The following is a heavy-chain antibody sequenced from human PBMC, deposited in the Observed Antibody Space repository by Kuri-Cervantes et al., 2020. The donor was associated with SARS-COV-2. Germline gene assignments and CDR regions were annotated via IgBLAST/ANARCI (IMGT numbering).Heavy chain of an antibody. D-gene: IGHD5-18*01. CDR3: ARDWGYSYAEGAFDI. Sequence: GSLRLSCTVSGGSISSYYWSWIRQSPGKGLEWIGYIYYSGSTNYNPSLKSRVTISVDTSKNQFSLKLSSVTAADTAVYYCARDWGYSYAEGAFDIWGQGTMVTVSS. CDR1: GGSISSYY. J-gene: IGHJ3*02. V-gene: IGHV4-59*01. CDR2: IYYSGST.